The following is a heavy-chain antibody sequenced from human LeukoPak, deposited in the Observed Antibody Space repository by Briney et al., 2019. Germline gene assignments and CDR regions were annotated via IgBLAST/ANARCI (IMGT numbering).Heavy chain of an antibody. CDR3: ARTRISYFDY. V-gene: IGHV4-59*01. CDR2: IYYSGST. J-gene: IGHJ4*02. D-gene: IGHD2/OR15-2a*01. Sequence: SETLSLTCTVSGGSISSYYWSWIRQPPGKGLEWIGYIYYSGSTNYNPPLKSRVTISVDTSKNQFSLKLSSVTAADTAVYYCARTRISYFDYWGQGTLVTVSS. CDR1: GGSISSYY.